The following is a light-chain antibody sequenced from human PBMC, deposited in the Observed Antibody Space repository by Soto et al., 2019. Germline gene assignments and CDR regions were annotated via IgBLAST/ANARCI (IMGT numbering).Light chain of an antibody. CDR1: STDVGRYNY. CDR3: SSYTTSSTYV. Sequence: QSVLTQPASVSWSPGQPITISCTGTSTDVGRYNYVSWYQQHPGKAPKLMIYDVANRPSGVSNRFSGSKSGITASLTISGLQAEDEADYYCSSYTTSSTYVFGTGTKVTVL. CDR2: DVA. V-gene: IGLV2-14*01. J-gene: IGLJ1*01.